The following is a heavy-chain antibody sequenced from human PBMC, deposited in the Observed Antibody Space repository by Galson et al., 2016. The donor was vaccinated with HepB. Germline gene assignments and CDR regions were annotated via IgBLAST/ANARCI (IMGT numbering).Heavy chain of an antibody. CDR2: ISHDGSNK. D-gene: IGHD3-10*01. CDR3: ARDHLEYSFSGSYYNAWGSPDY. Sequence: SLRLSCAASGFTFSSYAMSWVRQAPGKGLEWVAVISHDGSNKYFAGSVKGRFTISRDNPKNTLYLQMNSLRAEDTAVYYCARDHLEYSFSGSYYNAWGSPDYWGQGTLVTVSS. CDR1: GFTFSSYA. V-gene: IGHV3-30-3*01. J-gene: IGHJ4*02.